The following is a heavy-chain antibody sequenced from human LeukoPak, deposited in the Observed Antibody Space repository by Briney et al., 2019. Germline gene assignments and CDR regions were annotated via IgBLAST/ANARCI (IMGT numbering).Heavy chain of an antibody. D-gene: IGHD5-18*01. CDR2: IYSGGST. Sequence: WGSLRLSCAASGFTVSSNYMSWVRQAPGKGLERVSVIYSGGSTYYADSVNGRFTISRYNSKNTLYLQMNSLRAEDTAVYYCARVPTAMVYGMDVWGQGTTVTVSS. V-gene: IGHV3-66*02. CDR3: ARVPTAMVYGMDV. CDR1: GFTVSSNY. J-gene: IGHJ6*02.